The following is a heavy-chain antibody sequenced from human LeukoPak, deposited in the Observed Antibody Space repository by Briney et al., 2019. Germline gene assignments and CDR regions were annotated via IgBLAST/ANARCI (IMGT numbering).Heavy chain of an antibody. D-gene: IGHD3-22*01. CDR3: ARREGDSSGYFDAFDI. CDR2: IYHSGST. J-gene: IGHJ3*02. Sequence: SETLSLTCTVSGISITTYYWSWIRQPPGKGLEWIGSIYHSGSTYYNPSLKSRVTISVDTSKNQFSLKLSSVTAADTAVYYCARREGDSSGYFDAFDIWGQGTMVTVSS. V-gene: IGHV4-38-2*02. CDR1: GISITTYY.